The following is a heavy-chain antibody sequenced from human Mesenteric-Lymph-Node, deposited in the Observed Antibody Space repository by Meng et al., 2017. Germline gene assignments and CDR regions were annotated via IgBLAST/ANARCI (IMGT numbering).Heavy chain of an antibody. Sequence: QVQLVQSGAELKKPGASVKASCKASGYTFTSFAINWVRQAPGQGLEWVGRINTNIGNPAYAQGFTGRFVFSLDTSVSTAYLQISSLKAEDTAVHYCARESPFDPWGQGTLVTVSS. J-gene: IGHJ5*02. CDR2: INTNIGNP. CDR3: ARESPFDP. CDR1: GYTFTSFA. V-gene: IGHV7-4-1*02.